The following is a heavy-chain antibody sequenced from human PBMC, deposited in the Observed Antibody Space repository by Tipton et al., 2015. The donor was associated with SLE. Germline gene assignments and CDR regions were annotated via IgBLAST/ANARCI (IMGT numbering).Heavy chain of an antibody. J-gene: IGHJ6*04. CDR3: ARVLWGSSSVDV. CDR1: GGSISSYY. D-gene: IGHD6-6*01. CDR2: TYYRSKWYN. V-gene: IGHV6-1*01. Sequence: TLSLTCTVSGGSISSYYWNWIRQSPSRGLEWLGRTYYRSKWYNDYAVSVKSRITINPDTSKNQFSLQLNSVTPEDTAVYYCARVLWGSSSVDVWGKGTTVTVSS.